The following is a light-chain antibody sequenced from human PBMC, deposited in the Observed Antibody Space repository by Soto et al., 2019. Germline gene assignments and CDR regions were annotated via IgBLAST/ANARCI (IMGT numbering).Light chain of an antibody. CDR2: GAS. V-gene: IGKV3-20*01. CDR1: QSVSSSY. CDR3: QQYGSSPWT. Sequence: EIVLTPSPGTLSLSPGESATLSCRASQSVSSSYLAWCQQKPGQAPRLLIYGASSRATGIPDRFSGSGSGTDFTLTISSLETEDFAVYYCQQYGSSPWTFGQGTQVDIK. J-gene: IGKJ1*01.